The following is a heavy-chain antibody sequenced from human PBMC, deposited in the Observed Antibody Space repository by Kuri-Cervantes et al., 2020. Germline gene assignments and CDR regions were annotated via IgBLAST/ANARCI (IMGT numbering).Heavy chain of an antibody. Sequence: SVKVSCKASGGTFSSYTISWVRQAPGQGLEWMGRIIPIFGTANYAQKFQGRVTITADESTSTAYMELSSLRSEDTAVYYCARGDYGGNLGLDYFDYWGQGTLVTVSS. V-gene: IGHV1-69*13. J-gene: IGHJ4*02. CDR2: IIPIFGTA. D-gene: IGHD4-23*01. CDR1: GGTFSSYT. CDR3: ARGDYGGNLGLDYFDY.